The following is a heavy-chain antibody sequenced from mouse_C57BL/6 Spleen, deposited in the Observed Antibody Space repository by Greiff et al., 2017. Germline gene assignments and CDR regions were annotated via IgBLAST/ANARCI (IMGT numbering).Heavy chain of an antibody. J-gene: IGHJ4*01. CDR2: ISDGGSYT. CDR3: ARDLEGNAMDY. Sequence: EVQGVESGGGLVKPGGSLKLSCAASGFTFSSYAMSWVRQTPEKRLEWVATISDGGSYTYYPDNVKGRFTISRDNAKNNLYLQMSHLKSEDTAMYYCARDLEGNAMDYWGQGTSVTVSS. V-gene: IGHV5-4*01. CDR1: GFTFSSYA.